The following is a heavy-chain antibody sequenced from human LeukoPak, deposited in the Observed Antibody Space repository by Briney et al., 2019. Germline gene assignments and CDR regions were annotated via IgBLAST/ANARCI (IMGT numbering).Heavy chain of an antibody. Sequence: SVKVSCKASGGTFNSYAISWVRQAPGQGLEWMGGIIPIFGSANYAQKFQGRVTITADESTSTAYMELSSLRSEDTAVYYCAREGRSYDILTGCIVYWGQGTLVTVSS. V-gene: IGHV1-69*13. J-gene: IGHJ4*02. D-gene: IGHD3-9*01. CDR2: IIPIFGSA. CDR3: AREGRSYDILTGCIVY. CDR1: GGTFNSYA.